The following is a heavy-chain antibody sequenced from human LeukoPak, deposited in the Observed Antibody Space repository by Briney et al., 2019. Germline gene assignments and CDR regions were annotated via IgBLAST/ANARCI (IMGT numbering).Heavy chain of an antibody. V-gene: IGHV3-30*03. Sequence: GGSLRLSCAASGFTFSSYGMPWVRQAPGKGLEWVAVISYDGGNKYYADSVKGRFTISRDNSKNTLYLQMNSLRAEDTAVYYCAIAIAVAGAGMDVWGQGTTVTVSS. CDR2: ISYDGGNK. J-gene: IGHJ6*02. CDR3: AIAIAVAGAGMDV. CDR1: GFTFSSYG. D-gene: IGHD6-19*01.